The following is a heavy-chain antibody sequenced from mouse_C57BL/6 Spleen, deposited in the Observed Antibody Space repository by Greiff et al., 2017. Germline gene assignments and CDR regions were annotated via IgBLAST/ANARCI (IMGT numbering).Heavy chain of an antibody. J-gene: IGHJ1*03. Sequence: QVQLQQPGAELVRPGSSVKLSCKASGYTFTSYWMHWVKQRPIQGLEWIGNIYPSDSETHYNQKFKDKATLTVDKSSSTAYMQLSSLTSEDSAVYYCARSPYYYGSSWGYFDVWGTGTTVTVSS. CDR3: ARSPYYYGSSWGYFDV. D-gene: IGHD1-1*01. CDR1: GYTFTSYW. CDR2: IYPSDSET. V-gene: IGHV1-52*01.